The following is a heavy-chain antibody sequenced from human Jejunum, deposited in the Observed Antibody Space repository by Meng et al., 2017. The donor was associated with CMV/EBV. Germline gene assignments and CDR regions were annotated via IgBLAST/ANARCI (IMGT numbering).Heavy chain of an antibody. D-gene: IGHD6-6*01. J-gene: IGHJ4*02. CDR1: GFPVSGHY. Sequence: GRRGESGGGLVQPWGSLRLSFADSGFPVSGHYMTWVRQAPGGGLEWVSVIYTYGSTYYADSVKGRFTISRDISKNTLYLQMNNLRADDTAMYYCARDIYSSSLNWGYWGQGTLVTVSS. CDR2: IYTYGST. V-gene: IGHV3-66*01. CDR3: ARDIYSSSLNWGY.